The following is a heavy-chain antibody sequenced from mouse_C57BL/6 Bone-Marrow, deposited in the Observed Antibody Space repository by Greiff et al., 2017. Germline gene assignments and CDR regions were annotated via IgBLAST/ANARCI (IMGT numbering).Heavy chain of an antibody. J-gene: IGHJ2*01. Sequence: QVQLQQPGAELVMPGASVKLSCKASGYTFTSYWMHWVKQRPGQGLEWIGEIDPSDSYTNYNQKFKGKSTLTVDNSSSTAYMQLSSLTSEDSAVYYCARGVYYSGDFDYWGQGTTLTVSS. V-gene: IGHV1-69*01. CDR1: GYTFTSYW. CDR3: ARGVYYSGDFDY. CDR2: IDPSDSYT. D-gene: IGHD2-12*01.